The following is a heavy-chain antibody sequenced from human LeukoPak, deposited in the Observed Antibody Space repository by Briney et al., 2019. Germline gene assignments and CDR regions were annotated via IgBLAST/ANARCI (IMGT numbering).Heavy chain of an antibody. CDR3: ARLGPAVSSSTKQQLLPDY. Sequence: ASVKVSCKASGYTFTSYAMNWVRQAPGQGLEWMGWINTNTGNPTYAQGFTGRFVFSLDTSVSTAYLQISSLKAEDAAVYYCARLGPAVSSSTKQQLLPDYWGQGTLVTVSS. D-gene: IGHD6-13*01. V-gene: IGHV7-4-1*02. CDR1: GYTFTSYA. J-gene: IGHJ4*02. CDR2: INTNTGNP.